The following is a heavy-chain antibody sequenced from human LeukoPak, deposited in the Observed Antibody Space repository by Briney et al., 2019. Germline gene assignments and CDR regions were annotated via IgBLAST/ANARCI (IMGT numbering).Heavy chain of an antibody. V-gene: IGHV4-59*01. CDR3: ARGTPTTYGMDV. CDR1: GGSISSYY. D-gene: IGHD2-2*01. J-gene: IGHJ6*02. CDR2: IYYSGST. Sequence: SETLSLTCAVYGGSISSYYWSWIRQPPGKGLEWIGYIYYSGSTNYNPSLKSRVTISVDTSKNQFSLKLSSVTAADTAVYYCARGTPTTYGMDVWGQGTTVTVSS.